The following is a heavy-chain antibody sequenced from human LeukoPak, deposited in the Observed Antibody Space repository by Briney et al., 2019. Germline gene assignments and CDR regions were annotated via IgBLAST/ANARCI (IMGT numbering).Heavy chain of an antibody. D-gene: IGHD1-26*01. CDR2: INPNSGGT. J-gene: IGHJ4*02. V-gene: IGHV1-2*02. Sequence: GASVKVSCKASGYTFTGYYMHWVRQAPGQGLEWMGWINPNSGGTNYAQKFQGRVTMTRDTSISTAYMELSRLRSDDTAVYYCARGGVRGGSYGDRSGGSFDYWGQGTLVTVSS. CDR3: ARGGVRGGSYGDRSGGSFDY. CDR1: GYTFTGYY.